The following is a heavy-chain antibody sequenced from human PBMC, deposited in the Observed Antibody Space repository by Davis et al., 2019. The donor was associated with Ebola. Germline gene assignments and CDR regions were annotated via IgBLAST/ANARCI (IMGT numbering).Heavy chain of an antibody. CDR1: GFIFSSYV. CDR3: AKDYLLGAYSSSWYFDY. D-gene: IGHD6-13*01. CDR2: IYAGGST. Sequence: GESLKISCAASGFIFSSYVMSWVRQAPGKGLEWVSLIYAGGSTHYADSVKGRFTISRDNSKNTLYLQMNSLRAEDTAVYYCAKDYLLGAYSSSWYFDYWGQGTLVTVSS. J-gene: IGHJ4*02. V-gene: IGHV3-23*03.